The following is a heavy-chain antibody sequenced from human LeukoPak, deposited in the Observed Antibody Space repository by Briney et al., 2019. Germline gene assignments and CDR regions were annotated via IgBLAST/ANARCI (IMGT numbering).Heavy chain of an antibody. Sequence: PSQTLSLTCTGSGGSISSGSYYWSWIRQPAGKGRVWIGRIYTSGSTNYNPSLKSRVTISVDTSKNQFSLKQSSVTAADTAVYYCARYTGDLKTFDIWGQGTMVTVSS. D-gene: IGHD7-27*01. CDR2: IYTSGST. V-gene: IGHV4-61*02. J-gene: IGHJ3*02. CDR1: GGSISSGSYY. CDR3: ARYTGDLKTFDI.